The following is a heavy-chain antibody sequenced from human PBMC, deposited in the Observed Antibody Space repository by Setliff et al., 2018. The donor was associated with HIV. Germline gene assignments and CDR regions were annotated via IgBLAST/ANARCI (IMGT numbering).Heavy chain of an antibody. D-gene: IGHD6-13*01. Sequence: ASVKVSCKASGYTFSGYYIHWVRQAPGQGLEWMGWLNPRSGGSDYAQRFQGRVTMTRDTSISTAYMELSRLTSDDTAVYYCARGSGYTRSWVPGGSWGQGTMVTVSS. V-gene: IGHV1-2*02. CDR3: ARGSGYTRSWVPGGS. CDR2: LNPRSGGS. J-gene: IGHJ3*01. CDR1: GYTFSGYY.